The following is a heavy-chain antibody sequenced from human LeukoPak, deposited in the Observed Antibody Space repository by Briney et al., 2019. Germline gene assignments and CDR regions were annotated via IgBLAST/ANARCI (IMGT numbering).Heavy chain of an antibody. J-gene: IGHJ6*03. Sequence: SVKVSCKASGGTFSSYAISWVRQAPGQGLEWMGGIIPIFGTANYAQKFQGRVTITADESTSTAYMELSSLRSEDTAVYYCARGGDSMTTDYYYMDVWGKGTTVAVSS. D-gene: IGHD4-17*01. CDR3: ARGGDSMTTDYYYMDV. V-gene: IGHV1-69*13. CDR1: GGTFSSYA. CDR2: IIPIFGTA.